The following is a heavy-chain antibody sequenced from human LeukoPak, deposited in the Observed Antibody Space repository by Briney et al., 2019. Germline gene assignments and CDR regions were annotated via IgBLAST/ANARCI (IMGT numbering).Heavy chain of an antibody. CDR3: ARAVVMVAAYDY. J-gene: IGHJ4*02. V-gene: IGHV4-34*01. Sequence: SETLSLTCAVYGGSFSGYYWSWIRQPPGKGLEWIGEINHSGSTNYNPSLKSRVTISVDTSKNQFSLKLSSVTAADTAVYYCARAVVMVAAYDYWGQGTLVTVSS. D-gene: IGHD2-15*01. CDR1: GGSFSGYY. CDR2: INHSGST.